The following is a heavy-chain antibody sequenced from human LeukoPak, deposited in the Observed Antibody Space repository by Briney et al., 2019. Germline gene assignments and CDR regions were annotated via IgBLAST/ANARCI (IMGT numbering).Heavy chain of an antibody. CDR2: INPNSGGT. J-gene: IGHJ4*02. D-gene: IGHD1-26*01. CDR1: GYTFTGYY. CDR3: ARVWASAVDC. V-gene: IGHV1-2*04. Sequence: ASVKVSCKASGYTFTGYYMHWVRQAPGQGLEWMGWINPNSGGTNYAQKFQGWVTMTRDTSISTAYMELKSLTSDDTAVYYCARVWASAVDCWGQGTLVTVSS.